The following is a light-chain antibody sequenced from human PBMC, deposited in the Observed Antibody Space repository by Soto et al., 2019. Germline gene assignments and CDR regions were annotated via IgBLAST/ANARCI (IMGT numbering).Light chain of an antibody. CDR3: ATWDDTLRGYV. CDR1: TSNIGNHY. J-gene: IGLJ1*01. V-gene: IGLV1-47*01. Sequence: SVLTQPPSASGTPGQMVSISCSGSTSNIGNHYVFWYQHLPGTAPKLLIFRNNQRPSGVPDRFSGSGSGTSASLAISGLRSEDEADYYCATWDDTLRGYVFGTGTKVTVL. CDR2: RNN.